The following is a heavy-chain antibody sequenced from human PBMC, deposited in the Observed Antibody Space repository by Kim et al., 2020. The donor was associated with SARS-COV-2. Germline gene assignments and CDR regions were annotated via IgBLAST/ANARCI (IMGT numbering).Heavy chain of an antibody. J-gene: IGHJ5*01. CDR1: GGSIGTYY. CDR3: ARHLRDGGRYYGVIGFDN. Sequence: SETLSLTCTVSGGSIGTYYWSWIRQPPGKGLEWIGYIYYNGNTDYNPSLKSRVTMSLDASRNQVSLNLSSVTAADTAVYYCARHLRDGGRYYGVIGFDN. CDR2: IYYNGNT. D-gene: IGHD1-26*01. V-gene: IGHV4-59*08.